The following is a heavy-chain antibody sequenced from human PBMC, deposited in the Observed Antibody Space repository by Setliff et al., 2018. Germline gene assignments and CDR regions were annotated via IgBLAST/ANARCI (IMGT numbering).Heavy chain of an antibody. J-gene: IGHJ6*03. Sequence: GGSLRLSCTASRFTFGDYAMSWVRQAPGKGLEWVGFIRSKAYGGTTEYAASVKGRFTISRDDSKSIAYLQMNSLKTEDTAVYYCTREASVDFWSGYPYYYYMDVWGKGTTVTVSS. CDR2: IRSKAYGGTT. CDR1: RFTFGDYA. D-gene: IGHD3-3*01. CDR3: TREASVDFWSGYPYYYYMDV. V-gene: IGHV3-49*04.